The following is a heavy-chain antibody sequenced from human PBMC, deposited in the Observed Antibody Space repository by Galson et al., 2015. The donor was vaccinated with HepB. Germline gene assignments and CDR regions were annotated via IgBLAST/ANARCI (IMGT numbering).Heavy chain of an antibody. J-gene: IGHJ6*02. CDR1: GFTFSSYW. D-gene: IGHD4-23*01. CDR3: ARVLSYGDRLRWVLDYYYYGMDV. CDR2: IKQDGSEK. V-gene: IGHV3-7*03. Sequence: SLRLSCAASGFTFSSYWMSWVRQAPGKGLEWVANIKQDGSEKYYVDSVKGRFTISRDNAKNSLCLQMNSLRAEDTAVYYCARVLSYGDRLRWVLDYYYYGMDVWGQGTTVTVSS.